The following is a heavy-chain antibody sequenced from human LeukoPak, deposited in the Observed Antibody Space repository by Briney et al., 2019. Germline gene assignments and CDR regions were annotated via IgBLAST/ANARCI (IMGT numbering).Heavy chain of an antibody. J-gene: IGHJ4*02. D-gene: IGHD4-17*01. CDR1: GFTFSSYA. CDR2: ISGSGGST. CDR3: AKLGYGGYFRVKYYFDY. V-gene: IGHV3-23*01. Sequence: GGSLRLSCAASGFTFSSYAMSWVRQAPGKGLEWVSAISGSGGSTYYADSVKGRFTISRDNSKNTLYLQMNSLRAEDTAVYYCAKLGYGGYFRVKYYFDYWGQGTLVTVSS.